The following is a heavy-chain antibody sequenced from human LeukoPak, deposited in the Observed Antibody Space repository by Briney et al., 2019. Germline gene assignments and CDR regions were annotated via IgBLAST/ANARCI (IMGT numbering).Heavy chain of an antibody. V-gene: IGHV1-69*06. CDR3: ARGPIQQIVVEPPDY. Sequence: GASVKVSCKASGGTFSSYAISWVRQAPGQGLEWMGGIIPIFGTANYAQKFQGRVTITADKSTSTVYMELSSLRSEDTAVYYCARGPIQQIVVEPPDYWGQGTLVTVSS. D-gene: IGHD3-22*01. CDR2: IIPIFGTA. J-gene: IGHJ4*02. CDR1: GGTFSSYA.